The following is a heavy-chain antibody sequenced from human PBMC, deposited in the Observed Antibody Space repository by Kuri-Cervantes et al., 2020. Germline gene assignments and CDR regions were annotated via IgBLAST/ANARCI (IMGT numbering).Heavy chain of an antibody. D-gene: IGHD3-3*01. Sequence: GGSLRLSCAASGFIFTSYAMSWVRQAPGKGLEWVSVINNSGGSTYYADSVKGRFTISRDNAKNSLYLQMNSLRAEDTAVYYCARDFLEWLLGPTNWFDPWGQGTLVTVSS. V-gene: IGHV3-23*01. CDR2: INNSGGST. J-gene: IGHJ5*02. CDR1: GFIFTSYA. CDR3: ARDFLEWLLGPTNWFDP.